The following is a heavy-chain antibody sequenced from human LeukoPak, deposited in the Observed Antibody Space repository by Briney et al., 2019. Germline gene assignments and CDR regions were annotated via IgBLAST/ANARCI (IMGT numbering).Heavy chain of an antibody. J-gene: IGHJ6*03. Sequence: SETLSLTCAVYGGPFSGYYWSWIRQPPGKGLEWIGEINHSGSTNYNPSLKSRVTISVDTSKNQFSLKLSSVTAADTAVYYCARGPYYYYMDVWGKGTTVTVSS. CDR1: GGPFSGYY. CDR3: ARGPYYYYMDV. CDR2: INHSGST. V-gene: IGHV4-34*01.